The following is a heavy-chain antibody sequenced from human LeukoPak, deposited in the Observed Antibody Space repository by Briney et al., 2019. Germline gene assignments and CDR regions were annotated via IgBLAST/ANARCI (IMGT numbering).Heavy chain of an antibody. CDR3: ARGIYYYDSSGYYGYFDY. CDR2: ISSSSSTI. V-gene: IGHV3-48*04. D-gene: IGHD3-22*01. J-gene: IGHJ4*02. Sequence: GGSLRLSCAASEFTFSSYSMNWVRQAPGKGLEWVSYISSSSSTIYYADSVKGRFTISRDNAKNSLYLQMNSLRAEDTAVYYCARGIYYYDSSGYYGYFDYWGQGTLVTVSS. CDR1: EFTFSSYS.